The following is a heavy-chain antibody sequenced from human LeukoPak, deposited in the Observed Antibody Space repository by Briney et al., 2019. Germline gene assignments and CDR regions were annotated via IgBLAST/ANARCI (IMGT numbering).Heavy chain of an antibody. V-gene: IGHV3-23*01. CDR2: ISASGGTT. D-gene: IGHD2-15*01. J-gene: IGHJ6*02. CDR3: AKAGGQDIADYYGMDV. CDR1: GFTFNSYA. Sequence: PGGSLRLSCAASGFTFNSYAMSWVRQAPAKGLEWVSAISASGGTTYYADSVKGRFTISRDNSKNTLYLQMNSLRVDDTAVYYCAKAGGQDIADYYGMDVWGQGTTVTVSS.